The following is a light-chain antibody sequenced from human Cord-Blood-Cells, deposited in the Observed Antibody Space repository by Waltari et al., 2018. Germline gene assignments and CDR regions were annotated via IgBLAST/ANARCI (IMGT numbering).Light chain of an antibody. J-gene: IGKJ3*01. CDR3: QQSYSTPFT. Sequence: DIQMTQSPSSLSASVGDRVTITCRASQSISSYLNWYQQKPGKAPKLLIYAASSLQSGVPSRFSGSGSGTDFTLTISSLQPEDFATYYGQQSYSTPFTFGPATKVDIK. V-gene: IGKV1-39*01. CDR2: AAS. CDR1: QSISSY.